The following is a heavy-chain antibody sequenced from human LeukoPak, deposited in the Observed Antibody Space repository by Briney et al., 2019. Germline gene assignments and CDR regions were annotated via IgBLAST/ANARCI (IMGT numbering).Heavy chain of an antibody. Sequence: GGSLRLSCAASGFTFSSYAMHWVRQAPGKGLEWVAVISYDGSNKYYADSVKGRFTISRDNSKNTLYLQMNSLRAEDTAVYYCARDIDCSSTSCYSYGAFDIWGQGTMVTVSS. J-gene: IGHJ3*02. V-gene: IGHV3-30*01. CDR1: GFTFSSYA. CDR2: ISYDGSNK. CDR3: ARDIDCSSTSCYSYGAFDI. D-gene: IGHD2-2*01.